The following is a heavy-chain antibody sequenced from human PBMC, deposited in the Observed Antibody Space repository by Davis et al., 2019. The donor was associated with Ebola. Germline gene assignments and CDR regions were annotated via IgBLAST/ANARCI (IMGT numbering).Heavy chain of an antibody. J-gene: IGHJ4*02. CDR1: GYTFTGYN. CDR3: ARGDNYAFNS. CDR2: IISNSGGT. D-gene: IGHD1-20*01. Sequence: ASVQVSCKASGYTFTGYNMHWVRQAPGQGLEWMGRIISNSGGTNYAQKFQGRVTMTRDTYISTAYMELSSLRYDDTADYYCARGDNYAFNSWGQGTLVTVSS. V-gene: IGHV1-2*06.